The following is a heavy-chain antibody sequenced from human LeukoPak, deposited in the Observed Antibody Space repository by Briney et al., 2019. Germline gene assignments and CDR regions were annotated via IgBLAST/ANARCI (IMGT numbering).Heavy chain of an antibody. Sequence: PSETLSLTCTVSGGSISSYYWSWIRQPPGKGLEWIGYIYYSGSTNYNPSLKSRVTISVDTSKNQFSLKLSSVTAADTAVYYCARIQLWPGDAFDIWGQGTMVTVSS. J-gene: IGHJ3*02. CDR2: IYYSGST. CDR1: GGSISSYY. V-gene: IGHV4-59*01. D-gene: IGHD5-18*01. CDR3: ARIQLWPGDAFDI.